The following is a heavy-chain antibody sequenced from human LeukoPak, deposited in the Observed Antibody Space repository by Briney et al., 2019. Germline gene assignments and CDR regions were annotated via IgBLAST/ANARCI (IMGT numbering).Heavy chain of an antibody. J-gene: IGHJ3*02. CDR1: GFTFSSSA. CDR3: AKTSGSGSFLDGFDI. CDR2: ISAGGSST. V-gene: IGHV3-23*01. D-gene: IGHD3-10*01. Sequence: GGSLRLSCAASGFTFSSSAMNWVRQAPGKGLEWVSGISAGGSSTYYADFVKGRFTISRDNSRNTVYLQMNSLRAEDTAVYYCAKTSGSGSFLDGFDIWGQGTMVTVSS.